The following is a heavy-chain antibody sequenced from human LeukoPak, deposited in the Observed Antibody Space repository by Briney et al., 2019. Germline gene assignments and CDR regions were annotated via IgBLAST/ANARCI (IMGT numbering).Heavy chain of an antibody. V-gene: IGHV4-38-2*02. CDR2: IYHSGST. D-gene: IGHD1-26*01. CDR3: ARLRIVGATIRWRGMYYFDY. CDR1: RYSISSGYY. J-gene: IGHJ4*02. Sequence: PSETLSLTCSVSRYSISSGYYWAWIRQPPGKGLEWIGSIYHSGSTNYNPSLKSRVTISVDTSKNQFSLKLSSVTAADTAVYYCARLRIVGATIRWRGMYYFDYWGQGTLVTVSS.